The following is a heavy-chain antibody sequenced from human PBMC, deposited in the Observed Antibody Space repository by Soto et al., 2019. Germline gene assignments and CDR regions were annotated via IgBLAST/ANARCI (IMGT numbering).Heavy chain of an antibody. J-gene: IGHJ6*02. CDR1: GGTFSSYT. CDR3: ARSQGYDILTGLNYGMDV. D-gene: IGHD3-9*01. CDR2: IIPILGIA. Sequence: QVQLVQSGAEVKKPGSSVKVSCKASGGTFSSYTISWVRQAPGQGLEWMGMIIPILGIANYAQKFQGRVTITADKSTSTAYMELSSLRSEDTAVYYCARSQGYDILTGLNYGMDVWGQGTTVTVSS. V-gene: IGHV1-69*02.